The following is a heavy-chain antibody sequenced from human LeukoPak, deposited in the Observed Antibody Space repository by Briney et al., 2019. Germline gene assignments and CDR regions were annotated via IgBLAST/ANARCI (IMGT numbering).Heavy chain of an antibody. D-gene: IGHD3-16*02. V-gene: IGHV4-34*01. CDR1: GGSFSGYY. CDR2: INHSGST. CDR3: ARKLEVWGSYRYIDY. J-gene: IGHJ4*02. Sequence: TSETLSLTCAVYGGSFSGYYWSWIRQPPGKGLEWIGEINHSGSTNYNPSLKSRVTISVDTSKNQFSLKLSSVTAADTAVYYCARKLEVWGSYRYIDYWGQGTLVTVSS.